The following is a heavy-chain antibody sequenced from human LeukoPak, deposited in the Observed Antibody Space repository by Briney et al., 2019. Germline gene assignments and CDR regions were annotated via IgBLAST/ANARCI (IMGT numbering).Heavy chain of an antibody. D-gene: IGHD4/OR15-4a*01. CDR3: ARDADYGPDAFDI. CDR1: GFTVSSSY. CDR2: IYSGGST. J-gene: IGHJ3*02. V-gene: IGHV3-53*01. Sequence: GESLKISCAASGFTVSSSYMSWVRQAPGKGLELVSVIYSGGSTYYADSVKGRFTISRDNSKNTLYLQMNSLRAEDTAVYYCARDADYGPDAFDIWGQGTMVTVSS.